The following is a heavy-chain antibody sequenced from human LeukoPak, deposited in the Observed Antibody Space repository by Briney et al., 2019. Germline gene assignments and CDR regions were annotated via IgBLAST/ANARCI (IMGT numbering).Heavy chain of an antibody. CDR2: IKPDGSAQ. J-gene: IGHJ3*02. V-gene: IGHV3-7*01. Sequence: GGSLRLSCAASGFTFSNSWMSWVRQAPGKGLEWVATIKPDGSAQYYVDSVKGRFTISRDNAKNSLYLQMYSLRVEDTAVYYCARGFPARRGAFDIWGQGTKVTVSS. CDR1: GFTFSNSW. CDR3: ARGFPARRGAFDI. D-gene: IGHD6-6*01.